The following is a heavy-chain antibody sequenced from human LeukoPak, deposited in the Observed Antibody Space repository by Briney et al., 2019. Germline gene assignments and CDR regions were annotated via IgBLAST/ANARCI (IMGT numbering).Heavy chain of an antibody. J-gene: IGHJ4*02. V-gene: IGHV1-18*01. Sequence: ASVKVSCKASGYTFTSFGISWVRQAPGQGLEWMGWISAYNGNTISAQILQGRVTMTTDTSTSTAYMELRSLRSDDTAVYYCARDLSSSYYYVFDYRGQGTLVTVSS. CDR2: ISAYNGNT. CDR3: ARDLSSSYYYVFDY. D-gene: IGHD3-22*01. CDR1: GYTFTSFG.